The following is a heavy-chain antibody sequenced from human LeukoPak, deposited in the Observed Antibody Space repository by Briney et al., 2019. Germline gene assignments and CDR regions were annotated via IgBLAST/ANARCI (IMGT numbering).Heavy chain of an antibody. J-gene: IGHJ4*02. D-gene: IGHD2-21*01. V-gene: IGHV3-64*01. Sequence: RGSLRLSCEASGFTFTTYTIHWVRQAPGKGLEYVSAVVGNGGTTYYANSVKGRFTISRDNSKNTVYLQMGSLRAEDTAMYHCARERAYYYFDYWGQGALVTVSS. CDR2: VVGNGGTT. CDR3: ARERAYYYFDY. CDR1: GFTFTTYT.